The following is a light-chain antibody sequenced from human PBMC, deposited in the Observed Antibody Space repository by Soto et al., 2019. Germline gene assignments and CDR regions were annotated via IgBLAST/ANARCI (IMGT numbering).Light chain of an antibody. CDR3: QQYDNLPSLT. V-gene: IGKV1-33*01. CDR2: DAS. Sequence: DIQMTQSPSSLSASVGDRVTITCQASQDISNYLNWYQQKPGKAPKLLIYDASNLETGVPSRFSGSESRTDFTFTISSLQPEDIATYYCQQYDNLPSLTFGGGTKVEIK. J-gene: IGKJ4*01. CDR1: QDISNY.